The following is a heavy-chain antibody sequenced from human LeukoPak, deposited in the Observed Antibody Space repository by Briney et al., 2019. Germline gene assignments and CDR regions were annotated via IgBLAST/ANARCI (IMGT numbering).Heavy chain of an antibody. CDR2: ITYSDGST. CDR3: AKGGSGNFPFDY. J-gene: IGHJ4*02. Sequence: PGGSLRLSCAASRFTFSSSAMSWVRQAPGKGLEWVSGITYSDGSTYYADSVKGRFTISRDNSKNTLYLQMNSLRAEDTAAYYCAKGGSGNFPFDYWGQGTLVTVSS. CDR1: RFTFSSSA. V-gene: IGHV3-23*01. D-gene: IGHD1-26*01.